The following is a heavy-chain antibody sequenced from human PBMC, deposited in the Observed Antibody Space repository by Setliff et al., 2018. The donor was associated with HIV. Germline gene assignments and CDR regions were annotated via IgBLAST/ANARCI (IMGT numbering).Heavy chain of an antibody. CDR1: GYSLTSGYY. Sequence: SETLSLTCGVSGYSLTSGYYWGWIRQPPGKGLEWIGSIHDSGRTYYNPSLKSRVTISVDTSKNQFSLNLSSVTAADTAFYYCATFSPRDAFDIWGQGTMVTVSS. D-gene: IGHD3-16*01. CDR2: IHDSGRT. J-gene: IGHJ3*02. V-gene: IGHV4-38-2*01. CDR3: ATFSPRDAFDI.